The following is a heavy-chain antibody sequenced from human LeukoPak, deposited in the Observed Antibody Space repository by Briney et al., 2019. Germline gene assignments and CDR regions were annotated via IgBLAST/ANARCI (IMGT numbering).Heavy chain of an antibody. Sequence: GGTLRLSCAASGFTFSSYGMHWVRGAPGKGLEYVSAISSNGGSTYCANSVKGRFTISRDNSKNTLYLQMGSLRAEDMAVYYCARQYCSSTSCTFDYWGQGTLVTVSS. J-gene: IGHJ4*02. D-gene: IGHD2-2*01. CDR1: GFTFSSYG. CDR3: ARQYCSSTSCTFDY. CDR2: ISSNGGST. V-gene: IGHV3-64*01.